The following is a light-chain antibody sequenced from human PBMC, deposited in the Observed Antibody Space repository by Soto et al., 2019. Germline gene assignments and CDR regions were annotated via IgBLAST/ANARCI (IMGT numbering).Light chain of an antibody. Sequence: EIVLTQSPATLSVSPGERATLSCRASQSISRSLAWYQQKPGQAPRLLISDTSTRATGIPARFSGSGSGTDFTLTISRLEPEDFAVYYCQQYGSSGTFGQGTKVDIK. CDR1: QSISRS. J-gene: IGKJ1*01. CDR2: DTS. CDR3: QQYGSSGT. V-gene: IGKV3-20*01.